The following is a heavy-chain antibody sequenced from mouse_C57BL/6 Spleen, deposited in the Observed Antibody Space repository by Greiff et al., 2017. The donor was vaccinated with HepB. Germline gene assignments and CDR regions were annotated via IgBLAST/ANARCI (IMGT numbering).Heavy chain of an antibody. CDR2: ISSGGSYT. J-gene: IGHJ2*01. CDR1: GFTFSSYG. Sequence: EVMLVESGGDLVKPGGSLKLSCAASGFTFSSYGMSWVRQTPDKRLEWAATISSGGSYTYYPDSVKGRFTISRDNAKNTLYLQMSSLKSEDTAMYYCAREGDWEDFDYWGQGTTLTVSS. CDR3: AREGDWEDFDY. V-gene: IGHV5-6*02. D-gene: IGHD4-1*01.